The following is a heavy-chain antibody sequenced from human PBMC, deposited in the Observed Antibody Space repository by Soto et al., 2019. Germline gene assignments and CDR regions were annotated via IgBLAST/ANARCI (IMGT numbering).Heavy chain of an antibody. CDR3: AREHSYGSCGMDV. V-gene: IGHV1-69*13. D-gene: IGHD5-18*01. J-gene: IGHJ6*02. CDR2: IIPIFGTA. CDR1: GGTFSSYA. Sequence: ASVKVSCKAPGGTFSSYAISWVRQAPGQGLEWMGGIIPIFGTANYAQKFQGRVTITADESTSTAYMELSSLRSEDTAVYYCAREHSYGSCGMDVWGQGTTVTVSS.